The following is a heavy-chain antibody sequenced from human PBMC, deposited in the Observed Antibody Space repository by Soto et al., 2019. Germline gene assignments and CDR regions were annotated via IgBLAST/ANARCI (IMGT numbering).Heavy chain of an antibody. Sequence: ASVKVSCKASGYTFTSYGISWVRQAPGQGLEWMGWISAYNGNTNYAQKFQGKVTMTTDTSTSTAYMELRSLRSDDTAVYYCASETYGSGSYYNYRLGMDVWGQGTTVTVSS. CDR2: ISAYNGNT. J-gene: IGHJ6*02. D-gene: IGHD3-10*01. CDR3: ASETYGSGSYYNYRLGMDV. CDR1: GYTFTSYG. V-gene: IGHV1-18*01.